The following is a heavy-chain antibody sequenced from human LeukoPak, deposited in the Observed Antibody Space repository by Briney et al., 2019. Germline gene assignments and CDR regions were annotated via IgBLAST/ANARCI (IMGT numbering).Heavy chain of an antibody. CDR3: AKDAVSPGEDFFDP. V-gene: IGHV4-59*01. CDR1: GGSISSYY. J-gene: IGHJ5*02. CDR2: IQSIGGT. Sequence: SETLSLTCSVSGGSISSYYWTWIRQSPEKGLEWIGYIQSIGGTNYNPSLKSRVTIAGDTSKNQFSLSLTSMTAADTAIYYCAKDAVSPGEDFFDPWGPGILVTVSS. D-gene: IGHD2-21*01.